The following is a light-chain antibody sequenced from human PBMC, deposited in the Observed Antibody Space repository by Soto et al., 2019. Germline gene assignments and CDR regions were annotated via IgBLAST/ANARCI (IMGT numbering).Light chain of an antibody. CDR3: RSYTSSSTLGV. CDR1: SSDVGGYNY. J-gene: IGLJ1*01. V-gene: IGLV2-14*01. CDR2: DVS. Sequence: QSALTQPASVSGSPGQSITISCTGTSSDVGGYNYVSWYQQHPGKAPKLMIYDVSNRPSGVSNRFSGSKSGNTASLTISGLQAEDEAYYYCRSYTSSSTLGVFGTGTQLTVL.